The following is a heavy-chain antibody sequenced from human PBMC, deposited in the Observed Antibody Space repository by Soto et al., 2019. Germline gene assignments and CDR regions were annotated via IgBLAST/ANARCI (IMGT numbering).Heavy chain of an antibody. CDR3: ATQFQYDYIWGSPYYYYYYYMDV. Sequence: GGSLRLSCAASGFTFSSYWMSWVRQAPGKGLEWVANIKQDGSEKYYVDSVKGRFTISRDNAKNSLYLQMNSLRAEDTAVYYCATQFQYDYIWGSPYYYYYYYMDVWGKGTTVTVSS. J-gene: IGHJ6*03. CDR2: IKQDGSEK. CDR1: GFTFSSYW. D-gene: IGHD3-16*01. V-gene: IGHV3-7*01.